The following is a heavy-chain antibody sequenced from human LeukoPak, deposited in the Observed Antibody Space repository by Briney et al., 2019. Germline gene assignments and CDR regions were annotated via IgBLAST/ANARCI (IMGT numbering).Heavy chain of an antibody. D-gene: IGHD3-22*01. J-gene: IGHJ4*02. CDR2: VFYTGRT. CDR1: DGSVWTGDYY. V-gene: IGHV4-39*01. Sequence: SEILSLTCTVSDGSVWTGDYYWGWIRQSPGKGLEWIGNVFYTGRTYYNPSLKSLATISVDTSRNQFSLRLNSVTAADTAVYYCARYRIYYYDSGSYPEGYFDYWGQGTLVTVSS. CDR3: ARYRIYYYDSGSYPEGYFDY.